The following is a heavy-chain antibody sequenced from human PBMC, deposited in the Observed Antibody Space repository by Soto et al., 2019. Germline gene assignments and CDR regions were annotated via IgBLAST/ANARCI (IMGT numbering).Heavy chain of an antibody. CDR2: LNPNSGST. D-gene: IGHD4-17*01. CDR1: GYTFTSYD. V-gene: IGHV1-8*01. Sequence: ASVKVSCKASGYTFTSYDINWVRQATGQGLEWMGWLNPNSGSTRTAQKFQGRVTMTSNTSISAVYMELSSLTSEDTAVYYCTRGGVYGDFDYWGQGTLVTVSS. CDR3: TRGGVYGDFDY. J-gene: IGHJ4*02.